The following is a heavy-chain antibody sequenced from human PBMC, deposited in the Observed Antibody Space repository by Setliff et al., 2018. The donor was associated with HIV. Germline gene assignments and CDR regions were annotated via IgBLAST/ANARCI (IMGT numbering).Heavy chain of an antibody. CDR3: AREGSVRLGIVDSGGYFDY. CDR1: GYSFTDYF. J-gene: IGHJ4*02. V-gene: IGHV1-2*02. D-gene: IGHD1-26*01. Sequence: GASVKVSCKASGYSFTDYFIHWVRQAPGRGLEWMGWISPHSGGTRTTRTFRGRVTMTRDTSINTAYMELSGVRSDDTAVYFCAREGSVRLGIVDSGGYFDYWGQGTLVTVSS. CDR2: ISPHSGGT.